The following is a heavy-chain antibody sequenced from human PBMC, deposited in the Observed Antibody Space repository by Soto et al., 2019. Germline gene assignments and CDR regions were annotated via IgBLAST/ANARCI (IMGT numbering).Heavy chain of an antibody. D-gene: IGHD4-17*01. CDR3: ARAYGDYIGDAFDI. Sequence: GGSLRLSCAASGFTFSSYAMHWVRQAPGKGLEWVAVISYDGSNKYYADSVKGRFTISRDNSKNTLYLQMNSLRAEDTAVYYCARAYGDYIGDAFDIWGQGTMVTVSS. CDR1: GFTFSSYA. V-gene: IGHV3-30-3*01. CDR2: ISYDGSNK. J-gene: IGHJ3*02.